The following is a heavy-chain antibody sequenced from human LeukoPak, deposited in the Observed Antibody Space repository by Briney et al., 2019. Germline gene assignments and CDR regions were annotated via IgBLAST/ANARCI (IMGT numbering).Heavy chain of an antibody. D-gene: IGHD6-13*01. Sequence: SVKVSCKASGGTFSSYAISWVRQAPGQGLEWMGGIIPIFGTANYAQKFQGRVTITADESTSTAYMELSSLRSEDTAVYYCAREVIAAAGTFYYYGMDVWGQGTTVTVSS. CDR3: AREVIAAAGTFYYYGMDV. V-gene: IGHV1-69*01. J-gene: IGHJ6*02. CDR2: IIPIFGTA. CDR1: GGTFSSYA.